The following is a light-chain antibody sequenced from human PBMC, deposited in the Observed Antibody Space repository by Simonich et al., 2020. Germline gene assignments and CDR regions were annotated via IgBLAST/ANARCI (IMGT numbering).Light chain of an antibody. V-gene: IGLV2-23*01. CDR3: CSYAGSGTLV. CDR2: EGS. Sequence: QSALTQPASVSGSPGQSITISCPGTSSDVGSYNLVSWYQQHPGKAPKLMIYEGSKRPSGVSKRVSGSKSGNTASLTISWLQAEDEADYYCCSYAGSGTLVFGGWTKLTVL. J-gene: IGLJ2*01. CDR1: SSDVGSYNL.